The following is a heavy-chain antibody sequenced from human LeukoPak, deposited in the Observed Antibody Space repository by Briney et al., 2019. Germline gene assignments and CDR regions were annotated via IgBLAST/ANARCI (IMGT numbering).Heavy chain of an antibody. D-gene: IGHD3-10*01. Sequence: SVKVSCKASGGTFSSYAISWVRQAPGQGLEWMGGIVPIFGTADYAQKFQGRVTITADKSTSTAYMELSSLRSEDTAVYYCARGPPYGSGKFGPFDYWGQGTLVTVSS. J-gene: IGHJ4*02. V-gene: IGHV1-69*06. CDR1: GGTFSSYA. CDR2: IVPIFGTA. CDR3: ARGPPYGSGKFGPFDY.